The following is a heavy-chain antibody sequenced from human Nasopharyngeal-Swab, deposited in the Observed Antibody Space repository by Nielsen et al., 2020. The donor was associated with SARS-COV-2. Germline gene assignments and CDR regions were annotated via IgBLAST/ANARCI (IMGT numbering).Heavy chain of an antibody. J-gene: IGHJ6*02. CDR3: ARDGFGESPYYYYGMDV. D-gene: IGHD3-10*01. CDR2: ISSSTSYI. CDR1: GFTFSNYS. Sequence: GESLKISCAASGFTFSNYSMSWVRQAPGKGLEWVSSISSSTSYIYYADSVKGRFTISRDNAKNSLYLQMNSLRAEDTAVYYCARDGFGESPYYYYGMDVWGQGTTVTVSS. V-gene: IGHV3-21*01.